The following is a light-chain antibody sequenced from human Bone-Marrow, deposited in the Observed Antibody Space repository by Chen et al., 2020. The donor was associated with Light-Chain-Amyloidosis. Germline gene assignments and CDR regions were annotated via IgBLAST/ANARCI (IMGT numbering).Light chain of an antibody. Sequence: EIVLTQSPGTLSLSPGEGANLSCRASQTISSNYLTWYQQIFGQAPRLLIYGSSSRATGIPDSFTGSGSGTDFTLTINRLEPEDFAMYYCQQYGTSPLTFGGGTKVEIK. CDR3: QQYGTSPLT. J-gene: IGKJ4*01. V-gene: IGKV3-20*01. CDR1: QTISSNY. CDR2: GSS.